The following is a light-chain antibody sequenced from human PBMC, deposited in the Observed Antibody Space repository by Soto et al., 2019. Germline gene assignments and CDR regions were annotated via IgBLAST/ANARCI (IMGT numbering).Light chain of an antibody. CDR3: QLYGTSPPRYT. Sequence: DIVLTQSPGTLSLSPGERATLSCRASQSIPSNYLAWYQQNPGQAPRLLIHGASSRATGIPDRFSGSGSGTDFTLTISRLEAEDFAVYYCQLYGTSPPRYTFGLGTKLEIK. V-gene: IGKV3-20*01. CDR1: QSIPSNY. J-gene: IGKJ2*01. CDR2: GAS.